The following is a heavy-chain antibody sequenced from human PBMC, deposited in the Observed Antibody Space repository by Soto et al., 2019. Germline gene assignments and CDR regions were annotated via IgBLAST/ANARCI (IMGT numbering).Heavy chain of an antibody. CDR1: GFTFSSYG. CDR3: AKADATTVLGFDY. D-gene: IGHD1-26*01. CDR2: ISYDGSNK. Sequence: RLSCAASGFTFSSYGMHWVRQAPGKGLEWVAVISYDGSNKYYADSVKGRFTISRDNSKNTLYLQMNSLRAENTAVYYCAKADATTVLGFDYWGQGTLVTVSS. J-gene: IGHJ4*02. V-gene: IGHV3-30*18.